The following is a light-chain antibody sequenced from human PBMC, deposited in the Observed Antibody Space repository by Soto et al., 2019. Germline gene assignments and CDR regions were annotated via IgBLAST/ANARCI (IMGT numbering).Light chain of an antibody. J-gene: IGLJ1*01. V-gene: IGLV1-44*01. CDR1: ISNIGSES. CDR3: AAWDDSMNGYV. CDR2: SYN. Sequence: QSLLTQPPSTSRTPGQRFTISFSGSISNIGSESVNWYQQLTGTAPKLLIYSYNQRPSGVPERFSGSESGTSSSLAISGLQSEDEADYICAAWDDSMNGYVFGLGTKVPVL.